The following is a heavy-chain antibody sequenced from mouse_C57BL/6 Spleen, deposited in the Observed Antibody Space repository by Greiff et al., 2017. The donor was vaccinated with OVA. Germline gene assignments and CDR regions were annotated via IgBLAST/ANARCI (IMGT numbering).Heavy chain of an antibody. CDR1: GYTFTSYW. J-gene: IGHJ4*01. CDR2: INPSNGGT. V-gene: IGHV1-53*01. CDR3: AKDYSSSPYAMGY. D-gene: IGHD1-1*01. Sequence: VQLQQPGTELVKPGASVKLSCKASGYTFTSYWMHWVKQRPGQGLEWMGNINPSNGGTNYNEMIKSKATLTVDKTSSTAYMQLSSLTSGDSAVYYCAKDYSSSPYAMGYWGQGASVTGSS.